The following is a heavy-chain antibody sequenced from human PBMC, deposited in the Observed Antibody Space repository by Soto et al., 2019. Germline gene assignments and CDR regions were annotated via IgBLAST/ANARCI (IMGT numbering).Heavy chain of an antibody. J-gene: IGHJ4*02. D-gene: IGHD6-13*01. CDR1: GFTFSSYS. CDR3: ARIRAYSSTGYFDF. V-gene: IGHV3-21*03. Sequence: GGSLRLSCAASGFTFSSYSMNWVRQAPGKGLEWVSSISSGSSHIYYADSVKGWSTNTKDNAKNSLYLQISGLGAEDAAVYYCARIRAYSSTGYFDFWGQGTLVTVSS. CDR2: ISSGSSHI.